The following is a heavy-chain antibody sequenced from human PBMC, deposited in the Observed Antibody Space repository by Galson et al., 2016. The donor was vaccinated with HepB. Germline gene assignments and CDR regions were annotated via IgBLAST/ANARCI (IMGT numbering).Heavy chain of an antibody. V-gene: IGHV4-4*02. Sequence: SETLSLTCAVSGDSMTRNWWSWVRQPPGVGPKWIGEVSHTGRTNYKSSLASRATISVDPSKNQFSLKLSSVTAADTAVYYCARQAYCSRTSCLERDTDSFDIWGQGTMVTVSS. CDR1: GDSMTRNW. J-gene: IGHJ3*02. CDR2: VSHTGRT. CDR3: ARQAYCSRTSCLERDTDSFDI. D-gene: IGHD2-2*01.